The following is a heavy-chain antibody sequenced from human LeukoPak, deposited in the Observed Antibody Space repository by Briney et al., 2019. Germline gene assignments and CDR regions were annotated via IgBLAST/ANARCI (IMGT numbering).Heavy chain of an antibody. V-gene: IGHV3-73*01. CDR1: GFTFSGSA. J-gene: IGHJ6*04. Sequence: PGGSLKLSCAASGFTFSGSAMHWVRQASGKGLQWVGRIRSKANSYATAYAASVKGRFTISRDDSKNTAYLQMNSLKTEDTAVYYCTRLQGSSGGFRMDVWGKGTTVTVSS. CDR3: TRLQGSSGGFRMDV. CDR2: IRSKANSYAT. D-gene: IGHD2-15*01.